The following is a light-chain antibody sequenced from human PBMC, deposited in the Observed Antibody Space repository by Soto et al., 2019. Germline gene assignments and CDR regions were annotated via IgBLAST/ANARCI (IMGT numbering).Light chain of an antibody. J-gene: IGKJ2*01. V-gene: IGKV3-11*01. CDR3: QQPYT. Sequence: EIVLTQSPATLSLSPGERATLSCRASQSVSSYLAWYQQKPGQAPRLLIYDASNRATGIPARFSGSESGTDFTLTISSLESEDFAVYYCQQPYTFGQGTKLEIK. CDR1: QSVSSY. CDR2: DAS.